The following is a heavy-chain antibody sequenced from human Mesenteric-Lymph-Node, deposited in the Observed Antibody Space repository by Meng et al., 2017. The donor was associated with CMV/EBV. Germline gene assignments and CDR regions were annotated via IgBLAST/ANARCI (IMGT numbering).Heavy chain of an antibody. D-gene: IGHD6-19*01. V-gene: IGHV1-2*02. Sequence: ASVKVSCKASGYTFTGYYMHWVRQAPGQGLEWMGWINPNSGGTNYAQKFQGRVTMTRDTSISTAYMELSRLRAEDTAVYYCAKDHFWVAVAGLRYYYYGMDVWGQGTTVTVSS. J-gene: IGHJ6*02. CDR1: GYTFTGYY. CDR3: AKDHFWVAVAGLRYYYYGMDV. CDR2: INPNSGGT.